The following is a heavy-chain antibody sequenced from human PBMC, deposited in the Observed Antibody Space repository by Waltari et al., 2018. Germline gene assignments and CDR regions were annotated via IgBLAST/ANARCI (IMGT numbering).Heavy chain of an antibody. CDR1: GFTFSVYA. D-gene: IGHD2-15*01. V-gene: IGHV3-23*01. CDR3: AKQSSSESYSIFDY. J-gene: IGHJ4*02. Sequence: EVQLLESGGGLVQPGGSLRLSCAASGFTFSVYAMTWVRQAPGKGVEWASGISDSGASTNYADSVKGRFTISRDNSKNTLYLHMNSLRAEDTAVYYCAKQSSSESYSIFDYWGQGSLVTVSS. CDR2: ISDSGAST.